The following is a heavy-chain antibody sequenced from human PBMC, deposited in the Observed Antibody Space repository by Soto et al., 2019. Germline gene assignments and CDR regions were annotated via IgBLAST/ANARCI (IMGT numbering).Heavy chain of an antibody. J-gene: IGHJ4*02. D-gene: IGHD3-10*01. V-gene: IGHV2-5*01. Sequence: SGPTLVNPTQTLTLTCNFSDFSLTTRGVGVGWIRQPPGKALEWVALIYWNDDQRYNPSLKSRLTVTKDTSKNHVVLTMTNVDPLDPATYYCTHRPPAYGHDFWGPGTLVTVSS. CDR2: IYWNDDQ. CDR1: DFSLTTRGVG. CDR3: THRPPAYGHDF.